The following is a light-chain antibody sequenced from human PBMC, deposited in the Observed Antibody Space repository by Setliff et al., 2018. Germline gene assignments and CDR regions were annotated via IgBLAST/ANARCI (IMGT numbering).Light chain of an antibody. Sequence: ALTQPASVSGSPGQSVTISCTGSKNDVGGFDFVSWYQQNPGQVPRLIIHDVTSRPSGVSHRFSGSKSGNTASLTISGLQIDDEAEYYCCSYAGASTLIFGGGTKVTVL. J-gene: IGLJ2*01. CDR2: DVT. CDR1: KNDVGGFDF. CDR3: CSYAGASTLI. V-gene: IGLV2-23*02.